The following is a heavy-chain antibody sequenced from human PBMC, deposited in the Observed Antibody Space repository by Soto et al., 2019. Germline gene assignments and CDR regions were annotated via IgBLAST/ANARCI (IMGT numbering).Heavy chain of an antibody. CDR3: AGYYYDSSGYYVQDY. J-gene: IGHJ4*02. Sequence: PGGSLRLSCAASGLTFSSYEMNWVRQAQGKGLEWVSYISSSGSTIYYADSVKGRFTISRDNAKNSLYLQMNSLRAEDTAVYYCAGYYYDSSGYYVQDYWGQGTLVTVSS. CDR1: GLTFSSYE. D-gene: IGHD3-22*01. CDR2: ISSSGSTI. V-gene: IGHV3-48*03.